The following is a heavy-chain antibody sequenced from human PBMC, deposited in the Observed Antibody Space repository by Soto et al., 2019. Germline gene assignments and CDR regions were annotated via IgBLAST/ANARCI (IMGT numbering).Heavy chain of an antibody. V-gene: IGHV3-23*01. J-gene: IGHJ6*02. CDR2: ISGSGGST. Sequence: EVQLLESGGGLVQPGGSLRLSCAASGFTFSSYAMSWVRQAPGKGLEWVSAISGSGGSTYYADSVKGRFTISRDNSKNPLYLQMNSLRAEDTAVYYCALGRYCSGGSCYSYYYYGMDVWGQGTTVTVSS. D-gene: IGHD2-15*01. CDR1: GFTFSSYA. CDR3: ALGRYCSGGSCYSYYYYGMDV.